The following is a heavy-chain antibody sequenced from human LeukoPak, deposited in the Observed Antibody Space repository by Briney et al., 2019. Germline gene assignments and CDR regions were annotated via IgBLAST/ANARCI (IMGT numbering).Heavy chain of an antibody. CDR2: INRSGST. J-gene: IGHJ6*03. CDR3: ARRGEGSGWFLYYYMDV. V-gene: IGHV4-34*01. CDR1: GASFSGYY. D-gene: IGHD6-19*01. Sequence: SETLSLTCAVYGASFSGYYWSWIRQPPGKGLEWIGEINRSGSTNNNPSLKTRVTISLDTSKNQFSLKLSSVTAADTAVYYCARRGEGSGWFLYYYMDVWGTEATVTISS.